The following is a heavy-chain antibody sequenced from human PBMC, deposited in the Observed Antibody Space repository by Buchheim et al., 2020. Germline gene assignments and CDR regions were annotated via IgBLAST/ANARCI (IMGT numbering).Heavy chain of an antibody. V-gene: IGHV3-23*04. CDR3: AKVRQVGYSSGWYLGGVDY. CDR2: ISGSGGST. D-gene: IGHD6-19*01. J-gene: IGHJ4*02. Sequence: EVQLVESGGGLVQPGGSLRLSCAASGFTFSSYAMSWVRQAPGKGLEWVSAISGSGGSTYYADSVKSRFTISRDNSKNTLYLQMNSLRAEDTAVYYCAKVRQVGYSSGWYLGGVDYWGQGTL. CDR1: GFTFSSYA.